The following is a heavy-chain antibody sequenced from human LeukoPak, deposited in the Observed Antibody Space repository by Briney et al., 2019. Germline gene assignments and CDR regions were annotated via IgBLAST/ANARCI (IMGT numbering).Heavy chain of an antibody. CDR1: GLNFNSRW. V-gene: IGHV3-7*03. D-gene: IGHD2-8*02. Sequence: GGSLRLSCVASGLNFNSRWMDWVRRAPWQGLEWGASIKEGGRETHYVDSVRGRFTISRDNDKNSLYLQMNNLRAEDTAMYYCARDGGWWRFDFWGQGALVTVSS. CDR2: IKEGGRET. J-gene: IGHJ4*02. CDR3: ARDGGWWRFDF.